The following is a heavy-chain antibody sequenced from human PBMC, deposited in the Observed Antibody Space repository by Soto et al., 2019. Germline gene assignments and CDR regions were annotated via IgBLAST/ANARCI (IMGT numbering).Heavy chain of an antibody. J-gene: IGHJ6*02. V-gene: IGHV3-23*01. D-gene: IGHD2-21*02. CDR1: GFSLSSYA. CDR2: ITASGEKL. Sequence: GGSLRLSCAASGFSLSSYAMTWVRQAPGKGLEWVSGITASGEKLYYADSVKGRFTVSRDNSKNTLYLQMNSLRAEDTAVYYCARDGHIVVVTAVYYYYYGMDVWGQGTTVTAP. CDR3: ARDGHIVVVTAVYYYYYGMDV.